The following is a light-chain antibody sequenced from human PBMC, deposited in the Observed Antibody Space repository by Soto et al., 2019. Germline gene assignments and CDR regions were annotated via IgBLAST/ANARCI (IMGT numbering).Light chain of an antibody. V-gene: IGKV3-11*01. Sequence: EIVLTQSPATLSLSPGERATLSCRASQRVGSNLVWYQQKPGQAPRLLIYDASNRATGIPARFSGSGSGIDFTLTISSLEPGDFAVYYCQQRSNGFTFGPGTKVDIK. CDR3: QQRSNGFT. J-gene: IGKJ3*01. CDR2: DAS. CDR1: QRVGSN.